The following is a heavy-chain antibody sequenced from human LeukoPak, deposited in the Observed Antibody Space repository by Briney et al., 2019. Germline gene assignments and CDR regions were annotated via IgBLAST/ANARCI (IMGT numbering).Heavy chain of an antibody. CDR3: ARDLGGGNFDY. CDR1: GGSISSYY. V-gene: IGHV4-59*01. J-gene: IGHJ4*02. CDR2: IYYSGST. Sequence: PSETLSLTCTVSGGSISSYYWSWIRQPPGKGLEWIGYIYYSGSTNYNPSLTSRVTISVDTSKNQFSLKLSSVTAADTAVYYCARDLGGGNFDYWGQGTLVTVSS. D-gene: IGHD2-15*01.